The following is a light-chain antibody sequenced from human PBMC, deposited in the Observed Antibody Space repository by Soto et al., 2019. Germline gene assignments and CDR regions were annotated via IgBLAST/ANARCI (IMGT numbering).Light chain of an antibody. CDR2: DAF. CDR3: QQYDTFPVT. V-gene: IGKV1-33*01. Sequence: DIQMTQSPSSLSASVGDRVTITCQASQDINSYLSWYQERPGKAPKLLIYDAFNLDTGVQSRFSGSGAGKDFIFTISSLQPEDVATYYCQQYDTFPVTFGQGTRLEIK. CDR1: QDINSY. J-gene: IGKJ5*01.